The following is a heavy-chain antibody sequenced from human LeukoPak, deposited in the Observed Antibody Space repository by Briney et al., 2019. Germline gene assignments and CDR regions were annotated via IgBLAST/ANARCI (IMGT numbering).Heavy chain of an antibody. J-gene: IGHJ4*02. CDR2: IYYSGST. CDR1: GDYN. CDR3: ARGEVVPAAIGYYFDY. D-gene: IGHD2-2*02. V-gene: IGHV4-30-4*08. Sequence: GDYNMNWVRQAPGKGLEWIGYIYYSGSTYYNPSLKSRVTISVDTSKNQFSLKLSSVTAADTAVYYCARGEVVPAAIGYYFDYWGQGTLVTVSS.